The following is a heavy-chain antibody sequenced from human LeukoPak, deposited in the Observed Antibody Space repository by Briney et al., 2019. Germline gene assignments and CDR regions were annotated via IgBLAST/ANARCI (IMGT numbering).Heavy chain of an antibody. D-gene: IGHD3-3*01. J-gene: IGHJ3*02. V-gene: IGHV1-2*02. CDR2: INPNSGGT. CDR1: GYTFTDYY. Sequence: ASVKVSCKASGYTFTDYYMHWVRQAPGQGLEWMGWINPNSGGTKYAQKFQGRVTMTRDTSISTAYMELSRLRSDDTAVYYCARLTYYDFWSGYNYAFDIWGQGTMVTVSS. CDR3: ARLTYYDFWSGYNYAFDI.